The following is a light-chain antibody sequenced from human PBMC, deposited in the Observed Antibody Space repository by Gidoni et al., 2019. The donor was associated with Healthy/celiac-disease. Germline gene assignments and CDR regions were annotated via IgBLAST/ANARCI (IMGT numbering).Light chain of an antibody. CDR3: QAWDSSTADVV. CDR1: KLGDKY. V-gene: IGLV3-1*01. Sequence: SYALTQPPSVSVSPGQTASITCSGDKLGDKYACWYQQKPGQPPVLVIYQDSKRPSGIPERFSGSNSGNTATLTISGTQAMDEADYYCQAWDSSTADVVFGGGTKLTVL. J-gene: IGLJ2*01. CDR2: QDS.